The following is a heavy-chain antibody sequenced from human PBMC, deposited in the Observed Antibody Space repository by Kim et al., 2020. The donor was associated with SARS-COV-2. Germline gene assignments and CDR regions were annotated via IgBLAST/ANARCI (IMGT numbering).Heavy chain of an antibody. CDR2: ISGSGGRT. Sequence: GGSLRLSCAASGFTFSTYAMSWVRQAPGKGLEWVSAISGSGGRTNYADSVKGRFTISRDNSKNTLYLQMNNLRAEDTAVYYCAKDPPRYCSGGTCYYYYFDYWGQGTLVTVSS. CDR1: GFTFSTYA. J-gene: IGHJ4*02. D-gene: IGHD2-15*01. V-gene: IGHV3-23*01. CDR3: AKDPPRYCSGGTCYYYYFDY.